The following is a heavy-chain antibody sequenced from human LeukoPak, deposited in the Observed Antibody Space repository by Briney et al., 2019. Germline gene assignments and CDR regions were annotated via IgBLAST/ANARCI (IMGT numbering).Heavy chain of an antibody. CDR2: VNHRGDT. CDR1: GGSFSAYY. Sequence: PSETLSLTCAVYGGSFSAYYWSWIRQSPGKGLQWIAEVNHRGDTNYNPSVKGRVTISVDTSRNQFSLKLSSVTAADTAVYYCACSAGRAWFDPWGQGTLVTVSS. J-gene: IGHJ5*02. CDR3: ACSAGRAWFDP. D-gene: IGHD1-14*01. V-gene: IGHV4-34*01.